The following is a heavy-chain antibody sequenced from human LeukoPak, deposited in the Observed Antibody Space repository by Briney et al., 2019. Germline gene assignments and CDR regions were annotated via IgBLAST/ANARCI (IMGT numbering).Heavy chain of an antibody. J-gene: IGHJ4*02. CDR1: GYTFTSYG. D-gene: IGHD4-23*01. V-gene: IGHV1-18*01. CDR2: ISVYNGNT. Sequence: ASVKVSCKASGYTFTSYGVTWVRQAPGQGLEWMGWISVYNGNTNYAQKLQGRVTMTADASTSTGYMELRSLRSDDTAGYYCAKVSIYGGEGDYFDYWGQGALVSVSS. CDR3: AKVSIYGGEGDYFDY.